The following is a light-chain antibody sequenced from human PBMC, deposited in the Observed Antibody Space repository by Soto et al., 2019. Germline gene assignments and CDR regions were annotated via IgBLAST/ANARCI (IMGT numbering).Light chain of an antibody. Sequence: EIVMTQSPLSLSATPGHPAYTSCKFTELLLHSNGKTYLYWYVQKSGQPPKLLLYEVSNRFSGVSERFSGSGAGTDFTLKISRVEAEDVGVYYCMQTIQVPSIAFCQGTRLEI. J-gene: IGKJ5*01. V-gene: IGKV2D-29*01. CDR2: EVS. CDR3: MQTIQVPSIA. CDR1: ELLLHSNGKTY.